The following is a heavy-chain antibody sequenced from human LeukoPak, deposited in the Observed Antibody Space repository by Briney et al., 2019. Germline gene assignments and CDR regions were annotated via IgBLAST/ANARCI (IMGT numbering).Heavy chain of an antibody. CDR1: GFTVSSNY. CDR2: IYSGGST. Sequence: GGSLRLSCAASGFTVSSNYMSWVRQAPGKGLEWVSVIYSGGSTYYADSVKGRFTISRDNSKNTLYLQMNSLRAEDTAMYYCARDFDSSSYFDYWGQGTLVTVSS. V-gene: IGHV3-53*01. D-gene: IGHD6-13*01. CDR3: ARDFDSSSYFDY. J-gene: IGHJ4*02.